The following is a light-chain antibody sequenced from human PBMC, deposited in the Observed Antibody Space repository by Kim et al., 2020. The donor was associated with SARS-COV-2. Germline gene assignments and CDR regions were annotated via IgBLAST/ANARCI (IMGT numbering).Light chain of an antibody. CDR3: QPLNSYPLT. CDR2: AAS. CDR1: QGISSY. J-gene: IGKJ4*01. V-gene: IGKV1-9*01. Sequence: ATVGDRVTITCRASQGISSYLAMYQQKPGKAPKLLIHAASTLQSGVPSRFSGSGSGTEFTLAISSLQPEDFATYYCQPLNSYPLTFGGGTKVDIK.